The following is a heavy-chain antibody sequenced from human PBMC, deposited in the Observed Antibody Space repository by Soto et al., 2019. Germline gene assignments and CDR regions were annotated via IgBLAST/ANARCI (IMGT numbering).Heavy chain of an antibody. CDR1: GGSISSYY. Sequence: SETLSLTCTVSGGSISSYYWSWIRQPPGKGLEWIGYIYYSGSTNYNPSLKSRVTISVDTSKNQFSLKLSSVTAADTAAYYCGRRGYSDGPYYYYYGMHVWGPGTSLTVSS. J-gene: IGHJ6*01. CDR2: IYYSGST. V-gene: IGHV4-59*01. D-gene: IGHD5-18*01. CDR3: GRRGYSDGPYYYYYGMHV.